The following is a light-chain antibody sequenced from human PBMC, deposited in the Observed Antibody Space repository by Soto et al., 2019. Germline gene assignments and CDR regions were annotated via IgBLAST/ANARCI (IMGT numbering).Light chain of an antibody. CDR1: SSDVGGYNY. CDR2: DVS. Sequence: QSVLTQPASVSGSPGQSITISCMGTSSDVGGYNYVFWYKQHPGKAPKLMIYDVSNRPSGVSNRFSGSKSGNTASLTISGLQAEDEADYYCSSHTSSSTLVFGGGTKLTVL. J-gene: IGLJ3*02. V-gene: IGLV2-14*03. CDR3: SSHTSSSTLV.